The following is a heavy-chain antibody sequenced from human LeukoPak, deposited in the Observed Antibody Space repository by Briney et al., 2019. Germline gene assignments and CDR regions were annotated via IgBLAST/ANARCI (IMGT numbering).Heavy chain of an antibody. D-gene: IGHD3-3*01. CDR1: GFTFSSYS. CDR2: ISSSSSYI. CDR3: ARDLRTIFGAFDI. V-gene: IGHV3-21*01. Sequence: GGSLRLSCAASGFTFSSYSMNWVRQAPGKGLEWVSSISSSSSYIYYADSVKGRFTISRDNAKNSLYLQMNSLRAEDAAVYYCARDLRTIFGAFDIWGQGTMVTVSS. J-gene: IGHJ3*02.